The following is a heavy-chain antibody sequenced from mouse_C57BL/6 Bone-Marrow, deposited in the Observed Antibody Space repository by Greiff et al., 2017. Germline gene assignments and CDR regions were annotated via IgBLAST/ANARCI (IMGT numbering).Heavy chain of an antibody. CDR2: IYPGSGST. V-gene: IGHV1-55*01. J-gene: IGHJ3*01. CDR3: ARNDGYLAWFAY. CDR1: GYTFTSYW. Sequence: VQLQQSGAELVKPGASVKMSCKASGYTFTSYWITWVKQRPGQGLEWIGDIYPGSGSTNYNEKFKSKATLTVDTSSSTAYKQLSSLTSEDSAVYYCARNDGYLAWFAYWGQGTLVTVSA. D-gene: IGHD2-3*01.